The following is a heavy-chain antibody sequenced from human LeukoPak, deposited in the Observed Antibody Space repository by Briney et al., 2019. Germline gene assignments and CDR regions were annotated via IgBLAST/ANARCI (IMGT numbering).Heavy chain of an antibody. CDR1: GDSIYNYY. D-gene: IGHD5-18*01. V-gene: IGHV4-59*08. J-gene: IGHJ4*02. CDR3: ARRGNSYGYYDY. CDR2: IYYSGST. Sequence: SETLSLTCSVSGDSIYNYYWSWIRQPPGKGLEWIGYIYYSGSTNYNPSLKSRVTISVDTSKNQFSLKLSSVTAADTAVYYCARRGNSYGYYDYWGQGTLVTVSS.